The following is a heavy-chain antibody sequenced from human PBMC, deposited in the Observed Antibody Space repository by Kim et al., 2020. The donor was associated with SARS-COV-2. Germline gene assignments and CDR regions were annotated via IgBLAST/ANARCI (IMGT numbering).Heavy chain of an antibody. D-gene: IGHD5-18*01. CDR3: ARESVQLWRLNYYYYGMDV. V-gene: IGHV3-7*01. J-gene: IGHJ6*02. Sequence: GGSLRLSCAASGFTFSSYWMSWVRQAPGKGLEWVANIKQDGSEKYYVDSVKGRFTISRDNAKNSLYLQMNSLRAEDTAVYYCARESVQLWRLNYYYYGMDVWGQGTTVTVSS. CDR1: GFTFSSYW. CDR2: IKQDGSEK.